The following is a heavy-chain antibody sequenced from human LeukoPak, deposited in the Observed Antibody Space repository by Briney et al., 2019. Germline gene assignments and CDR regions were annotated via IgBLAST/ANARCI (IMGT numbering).Heavy chain of an antibody. CDR3: ARQWLKNG. CDR2: ISESGHKT. J-gene: IGHJ4*02. D-gene: IGHD6-19*01. Sequence: GGSLRLSCAASGFSLSRYAMNWVRQAPGKGLEWVSSISESGHKTDYAESVKGRFTIARDNSKNTLYLQMNSLRAEDTAVYYCARQWLKNGWGQGILVTVSS. V-gene: IGHV3-23*01. CDR1: GFSLSRYA.